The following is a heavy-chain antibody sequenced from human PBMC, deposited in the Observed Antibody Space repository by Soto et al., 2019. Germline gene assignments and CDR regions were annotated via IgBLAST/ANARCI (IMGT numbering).Heavy chain of an antibody. J-gene: IGHJ4*02. Sequence: PGGSLRLSCAASGFTFSSYAMSWVRQAPGKGLEWVSAISGGGGSTYYADSVKGRFTISRDNSKNTLYLQMNSLRAEDTAVYYCAKDTNSIIIVATMIQYWGQGTLVTVSS. CDR2: ISGGGGST. CDR1: GFTFSSYA. CDR3: AKDTNSIIIVATMIQY. D-gene: IGHD5-12*01. V-gene: IGHV3-23*01.